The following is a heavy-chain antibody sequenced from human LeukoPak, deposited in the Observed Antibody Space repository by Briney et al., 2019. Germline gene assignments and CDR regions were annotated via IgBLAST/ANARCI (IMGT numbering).Heavy chain of an antibody. J-gene: IGHJ4*02. CDR1: GLTFTDSA. D-gene: IGHD4-17*01. CDR3: ARDPTRYLRYGYFDY. Sequence: GGSLRLSCAGSGLTFTDSAINWVRLAPGKGLEWFSSINNIATHSYYAASVKGRFSISRDDAKNSVYLQMHSLRAEDTAIYYCARDPTRYLRYGYFDYWGQGAQVTVSS. CDR2: INNIATHS. V-gene: IGHV3-21*01.